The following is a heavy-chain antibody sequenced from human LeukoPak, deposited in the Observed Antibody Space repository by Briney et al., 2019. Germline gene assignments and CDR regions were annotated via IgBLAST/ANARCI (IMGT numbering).Heavy chain of an antibody. Sequence: GGSLRLSCAASGFTFGDYAMSWVRQAPGKGLEGVGFIRSKAYGGTTEYAASVKGRFTTSRDDSKSIAYLQMNSLKTEDTAVYYCTRYYCSGGSCNRARWFDPWGQGTLVTVSS. CDR2: IRSKAYGGTT. D-gene: IGHD2-15*01. J-gene: IGHJ5*02. CDR3: TRYYCSGGSCNRARWFDP. V-gene: IGHV3-49*04. CDR1: GFTFGDYA.